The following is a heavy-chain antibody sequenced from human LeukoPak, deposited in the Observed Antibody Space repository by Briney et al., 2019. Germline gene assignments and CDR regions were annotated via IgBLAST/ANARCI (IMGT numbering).Heavy chain of an antibody. V-gene: IGHV3-48*02. CDR2: ISSSSSTI. D-gene: IGHD6-19*01. CDR3: ARLMSSSGWYRSYYFDY. Sequence: GGSLRLSCAASGFTFSSYSMNWVRQAPGKGLEWVSYISSSSSTIYYADSVKGRFTISRDNAKNSLYLQMNSLRDEDTAVYYCARLMSSSGWYRSYYFDYWGQGTLVTVSS. J-gene: IGHJ4*02. CDR1: GFTFSSYS.